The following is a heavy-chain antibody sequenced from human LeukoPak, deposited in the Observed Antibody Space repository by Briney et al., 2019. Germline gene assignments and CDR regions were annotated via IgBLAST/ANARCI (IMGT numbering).Heavy chain of an antibody. D-gene: IGHD3-9*01. CDR3: ARGLRYFDWLHSYYYYYGMDV. CDR2: IIPIFGTA. Sequence: GASVKVSCKASGGTFGSYAISWVRQAPGQGLEWMGGIIPIFGTANYAQKFQGRVTMTRDTSTSTVYMELSSLRSEDTAVYYCARGLRYFDWLHSYYYYYGMDVWGQGTTVTVSS. J-gene: IGHJ6*02. V-gene: IGHV1-69*05. CDR1: GGTFGSYA.